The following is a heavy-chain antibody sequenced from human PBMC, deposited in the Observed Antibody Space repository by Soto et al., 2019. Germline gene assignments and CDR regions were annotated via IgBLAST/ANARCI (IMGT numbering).Heavy chain of an antibody. CDR3: TRESDWLDY. D-gene: IGHD2-21*01. Sequence: TLSLTCTVSGGSLSSGDYYWRWLRQPPGKGLEWIGYIYYSGSSYYNPSLKSRVTISVDTSKNQLSLKLSSVTAADTDVYYCTRESDWLDYWGQGTLVTVSS. CDR1: GGSLSSGDYY. J-gene: IGHJ4*02. V-gene: IGHV4-30-4*01. CDR2: IYYSGSS.